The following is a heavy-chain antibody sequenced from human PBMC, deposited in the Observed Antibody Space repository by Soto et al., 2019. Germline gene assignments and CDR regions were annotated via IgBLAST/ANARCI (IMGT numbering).Heavy chain of an antibody. CDR3: ARAFPSFVRGVIGFDP. D-gene: IGHD3-10*01. V-gene: IGHV4-31*03. Sequence: KASGTVSLTGTVAGGAISSGGYYWSWIRQHPGKGLEWIGYIYYSGSTYDNPSLKSRVTISVDTSKNQFSLKLSSVTAADPAVYYCARAFPSFVRGVIGFDPWGQGTLVTVSS. CDR1: GGAISSGGYY. J-gene: IGHJ5*02. CDR2: IYYSGST.